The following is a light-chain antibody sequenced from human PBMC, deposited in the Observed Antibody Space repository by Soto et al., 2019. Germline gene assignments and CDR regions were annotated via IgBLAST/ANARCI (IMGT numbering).Light chain of an antibody. CDR3: QQYNSYSQT. CDR2: KAS. J-gene: IGKJ1*01. V-gene: IGKV1-5*03. Sequence: IQMTQSPSTLSASVGDRVTITCRASQTISNWLAWYQQKPGKVPKLLIYKASTLESGVPSRFSGSGSGTEFTLTISSLQPEDFATYYCQQYNSYSQTFRQGTKVEIK. CDR1: QTISNW.